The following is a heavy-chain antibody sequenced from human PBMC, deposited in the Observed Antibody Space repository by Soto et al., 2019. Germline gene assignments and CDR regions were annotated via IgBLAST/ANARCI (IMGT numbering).Heavy chain of an antibody. J-gene: IGHJ4*02. V-gene: IGHV3-7*03. CDR1: GFSFSTYW. CDR2: IKADGSKT. Sequence: GGSLRLSCAASGFSFSTYWMSWVRQVPGTGLEWVANIKADGSKTYYVDSVRGRFTISRDNAKTSLYLQMNSLRAEDTAVYYCGEGGPIDFCGQGTLVTVSS. D-gene: IGHD3-16*01. CDR3: GEGGPIDF.